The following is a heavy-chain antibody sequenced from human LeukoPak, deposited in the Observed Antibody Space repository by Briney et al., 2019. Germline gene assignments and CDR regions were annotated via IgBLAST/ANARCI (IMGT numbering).Heavy chain of an antibody. CDR2: LYYSGST. Sequence: SETLSLTCSVSGDSISSSTYYWGWIRQPPGKGLEWIGGLYYSGSTYYNPSLKSRVTFSVDTSKNQFSLNLSSVTAADTAVYYCAVSQRFAEPPGDWGQGTLVTVSS. V-gene: IGHV4-39*01. CDR3: AVSQRFAEPPGD. D-gene: IGHD1-14*01. J-gene: IGHJ4*02. CDR1: GDSISSSTYY.